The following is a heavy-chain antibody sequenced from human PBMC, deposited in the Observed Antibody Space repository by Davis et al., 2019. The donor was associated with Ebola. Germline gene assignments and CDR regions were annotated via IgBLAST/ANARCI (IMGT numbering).Heavy chain of an antibody. CDR1: GFSFSIFS. D-gene: IGHD6-6*01. CDR3: ARGVSGYSSSPIDY. Sequence: GGSLRLSCATSGFSFSIFSMNWFRQAPGEGLEWVSGISWNSYSVGYADSVQGRFTISRDNAKNSLYLQMNTLRAEDTALYYCARGVSGYSSSPIDYWGQGTLVTVSS. CDR2: ISWNSYSV. J-gene: IGHJ4*02. V-gene: IGHV3-9*01.